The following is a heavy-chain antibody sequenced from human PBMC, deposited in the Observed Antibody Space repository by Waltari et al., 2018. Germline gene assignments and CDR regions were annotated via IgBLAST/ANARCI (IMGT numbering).Heavy chain of an antibody. Sequence: QVQLVQSGSELRKPGASVKVSCKASGYTFTSDGIHWGGQAPGQGPEWMGWMNHNLGYPTYGKGFTGRFVFSLDTSVSTAYLQISDLESADTAVYYCSRAANWNYVWFGPWGQGTLVTVSS. V-gene: IGHV7-4-1*02. CDR1: GYTFTSDG. CDR2: MNHNLGYP. CDR3: SRAANWNYVWFGP. J-gene: IGHJ5*02. D-gene: IGHD3-16*01.